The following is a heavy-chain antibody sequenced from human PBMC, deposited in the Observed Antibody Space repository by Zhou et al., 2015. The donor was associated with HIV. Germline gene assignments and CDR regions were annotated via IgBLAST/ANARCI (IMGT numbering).Heavy chain of an antibody. V-gene: IGHV1-69*12. Sequence: QVQLVQSGAEVKKPGSSVKVSCKASGGTFSSYAISWVRQAPGQGLEWMGGIIPIFGTANYAQKFQGRVTITADESTSTAYMELSSLRSEDTAVYYCARDITMVRGVITRYYGMDVWGQGTTVTVSS. J-gene: IGHJ6*02. CDR3: ARDITMVRGVITRYYGMDV. CDR1: GGTFSSYA. CDR2: IIPIFGTA. D-gene: IGHD3-10*01.